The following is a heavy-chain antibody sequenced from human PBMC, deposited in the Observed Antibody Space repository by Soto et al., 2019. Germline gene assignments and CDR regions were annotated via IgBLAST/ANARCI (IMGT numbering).Heavy chain of an antibody. CDR3: AKRGYRSGSYADY. D-gene: IGHD6-25*01. V-gene: IGHV3-23*01. J-gene: IGHJ4*02. Sequence: WGFLLLSWAPPILTFSTHPMSLVREATGNGLDLLSSISGIGDYTYYVDSVNGRFTISIDNSKNTLFLEMNSMRAEDTAVYYCAKRGYRSGSYADYWGQGTPVTVSS. CDR1: ILTFSTHP. CDR2: ISGIGDYT.